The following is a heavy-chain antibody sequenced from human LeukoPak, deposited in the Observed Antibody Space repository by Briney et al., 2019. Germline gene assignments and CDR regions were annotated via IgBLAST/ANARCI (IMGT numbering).Heavy chain of an antibody. D-gene: IGHD2-2*01. CDR3: ARGGCSSTSCYSQPRNYYYYMDV. J-gene: IGHJ6*03. CDR2: IYSGGST. V-gene: IGHV3-66*01. Sequence: GGSLRLSCAASGFPVSSNYMSWVRQAPGKGLEWVSVIYSGGSTYYADSVKGRFTISRDNSKNTLYLQMNSLRAEDTAVYYCARGGCSSTSCYSQPRNYYYYMDVWGKGTTVTVSS. CDR1: GFPVSSNY.